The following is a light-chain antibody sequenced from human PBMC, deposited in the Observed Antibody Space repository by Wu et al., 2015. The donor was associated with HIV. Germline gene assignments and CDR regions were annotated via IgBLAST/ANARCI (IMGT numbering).Light chain of an antibody. CDR2: RAS. J-gene: IGKJ1*01. V-gene: IGKV1-5*03. Sequence: DIQMTQSPSTLSASVGDRVTITCRASQNINIWLAWYQQKPGKVPNLLIYRASSLESGVPSRFSGSGSGTEFTLTISGLQPDDFATYFCQQYNSYSRTFGQGTKVEVK. CDR3: QQYNSYSRT. CDR1: QNINIW.